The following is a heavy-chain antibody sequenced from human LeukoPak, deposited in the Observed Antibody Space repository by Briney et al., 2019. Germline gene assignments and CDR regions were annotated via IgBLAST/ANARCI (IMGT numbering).Heavy chain of an antibody. V-gene: IGHV3-7*04. CDR3: TRVGYIDEGIDY. CDR2: IKQDGSKK. D-gene: IGHD5-24*01. CDR1: GFPFSSYW. Sequence: GGSLRLSCVASGFPFSSYWMTWVRQAPGKGLEWVANIKQDGSKKSYVDSVKGRFTISRDNAKNSLYLQMSSLRAEDTAIYYCTRVGYIDEGIDYWGQGTLVTVSS. J-gene: IGHJ4*02.